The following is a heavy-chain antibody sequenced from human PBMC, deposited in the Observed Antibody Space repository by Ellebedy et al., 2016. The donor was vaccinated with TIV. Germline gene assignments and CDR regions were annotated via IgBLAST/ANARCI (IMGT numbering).Heavy chain of an antibody. CDR3: ARDVSYYYYYGMDV. V-gene: IGHV3-48*02. J-gene: IGHJ6*02. CDR2: ISSSCSTI. CDR1: GFTFRTYS. Sequence: GESLKISCTASGFTFRTYSMNWVRQAPGKGLEWVSHISSSCSTIYYADSVKGRFTISRDNAKNSLYLQMNSLRDEDTAVYYCARDVSYYYYYGMDVWGQGTTVTVSS.